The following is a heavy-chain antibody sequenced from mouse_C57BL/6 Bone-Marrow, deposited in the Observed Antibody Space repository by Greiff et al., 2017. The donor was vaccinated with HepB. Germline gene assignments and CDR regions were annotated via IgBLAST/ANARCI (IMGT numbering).Heavy chain of an antibody. CDR2: IYWDDDK. CDR1: GFSLSTSGMG. Sequence: QVTLKVSGPGILQSSQTLSLTCSFSGFSLSTSGMGVSWIRQPSGKGLEWLAHIYWDDDKRYNPSLKSRLTISKDTSRNQVFLKITSVDTADTATYYCARLPTIVTSYYAMDYWGQGTSVTVSS. J-gene: IGHJ4*01. CDR3: ARLPTIVTSYYAMDY. V-gene: IGHV8-12*01. D-gene: IGHD2-5*01.